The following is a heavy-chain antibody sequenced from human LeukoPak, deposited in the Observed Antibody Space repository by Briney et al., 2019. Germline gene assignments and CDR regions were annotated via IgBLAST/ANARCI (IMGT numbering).Heavy chain of an antibody. D-gene: IGHD3-16*02. J-gene: IGHJ4*02. CDR1: GGSISSGGYS. CDR3: ARGDYVWGSYRQTQFDY. Sequence: SETLSLTCAVSGGSISSGGYSWSWIRQPPGKGLEWIGYIYHSGSTYYNPSLKSRVTISVDRSKNQFSLKLSSVTAADTAVYYCARGDYVWGSYRQTQFDYWGQGTLVTVSS. CDR2: IYHSGST. V-gene: IGHV4-30-2*01.